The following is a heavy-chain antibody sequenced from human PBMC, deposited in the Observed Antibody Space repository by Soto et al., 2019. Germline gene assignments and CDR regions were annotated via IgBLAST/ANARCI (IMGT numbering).Heavy chain of an antibody. Sequence: EVQLVESGGGLVKPGGSLRLSCAASGFTFSTYSVSWVRQSPGKGLEWVSFMSAHRGDTHYANSVKGRFTISRDNAQNSLYLEMNGLRAEDTAVYFCAKEAFCYFGTDYSGVYFDHWGRGTLVIVSS. J-gene: IGHJ4*02. CDR1: GFTFSTYS. CDR3: AKEAFCYFGTDYSGVYFDH. V-gene: IGHV3-21*04. D-gene: IGHD3-3*01. CDR2: MSAHRGDT.